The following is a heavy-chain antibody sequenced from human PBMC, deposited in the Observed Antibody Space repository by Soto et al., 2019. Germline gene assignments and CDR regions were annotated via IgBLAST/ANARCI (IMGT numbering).Heavy chain of an antibody. Sequence: EVQLLESGGGLVQPGGSLRLSCAASGFTFSSYAMSWVRQAPGKGLEWVSAISGSGGSTYYADSVKGRFTISRDNSKNTLYLQMNSLRAEDTAVYYCAKDPSRGTGPWLQITGPFDYWGQGTLVTVSS. CDR1: GFTFSSYA. CDR2: ISGSGGST. CDR3: AKDPSRGTGPWLQITGPFDY. D-gene: IGHD5-12*01. V-gene: IGHV3-23*01. J-gene: IGHJ4*02.